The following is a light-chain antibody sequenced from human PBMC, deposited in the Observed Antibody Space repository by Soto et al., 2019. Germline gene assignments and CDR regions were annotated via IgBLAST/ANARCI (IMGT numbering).Light chain of an antibody. J-gene: IGKJ4*01. Sequence: DIQMTQSPSSVSASVGDRVTITCRASQDIRTWLAWYQQKPGAAPRLLIYGSSTLQSGVPSRFSGSGSGTDFTLTISSLQPDDFATYYCQQANSFPHTFGGGTRVEIK. CDR2: GSS. CDR1: QDIRTW. V-gene: IGKV1-12*01. CDR3: QQANSFPHT.